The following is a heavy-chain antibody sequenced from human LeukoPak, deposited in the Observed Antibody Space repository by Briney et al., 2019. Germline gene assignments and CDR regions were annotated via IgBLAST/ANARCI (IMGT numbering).Heavy chain of an antibody. Sequence: PGGSLRLSCAASGFTFSSYSMNWVRRAPGKGLEWVSSISSSSSYIYYADSVKGRFTISRDNAKNSLYLQMNSLRAEDTAVYYCARADAPLYCSSTSCSGDAFDIWGQGTMVTVSS. CDR2: ISSSSSYI. D-gene: IGHD2-2*01. CDR3: ARADAPLYCSSTSCSGDAFDI. J-gene: IGHJ3*02. V-gene: IGHV3-21*01. CDR1: GFTFSSYS.